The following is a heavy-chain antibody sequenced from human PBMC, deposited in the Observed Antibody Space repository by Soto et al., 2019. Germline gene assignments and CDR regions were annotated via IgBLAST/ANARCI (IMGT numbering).Heavy chain of an antibody. CDR3: AKEYSSSWQLYYYYYYGMDV. V-gene: IGHV3-7*04. CDR1: GFTFSRYW. J-gene: IGHJ6*02. CDR2: IKGDGSNK. D-gene: IGHD6-13*01. Sequence: GGSLRLSCAASGFTFSRYWMSWVRQAPGKGLEWVANIKGDGSNKYYADSVKGRFTISRDNSKNTLYLQMNSLRAEDTAVYYCAKEYSSSWQLYYYYYYGMDVWGQGTTVTVS.